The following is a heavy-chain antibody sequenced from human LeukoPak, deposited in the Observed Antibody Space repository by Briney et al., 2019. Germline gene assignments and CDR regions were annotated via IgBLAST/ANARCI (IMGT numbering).Heavy chain of an antibody. V-gene: IGHV1-2*02. CDR2: INPNSGGT. CDR1: GYTFTGYY. Sequence: ASVKVSCKASGYTFTGYYMHWVRQAPGQGLEWMGWINPNSGGTNYAQKFQGRVTMTRDTSISTAYIELSRLRSDDTAVYYCARGDSSGYYLPRAGFDYWGQGTLVTVSS. D-gene: IGHD3-22*01. CDR3: ARGDSSGYYLPRAGFDY. J-gene: IGHJ4*02.